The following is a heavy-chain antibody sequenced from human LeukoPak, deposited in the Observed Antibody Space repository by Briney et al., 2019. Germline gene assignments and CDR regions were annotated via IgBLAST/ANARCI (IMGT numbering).Heavy chain of an antibody. Sequence: ASVKVSCKASGYTFTSYGISWVRQATGQGLEWMGWMNPNSGNTGYAQKFQGRVTMTRNTSISTAYMELSSLRSEDTAVYYCARGRYDFWSGYSKTGNFNFDYWGQGTLVTVSS. J-gene: IGHJ4*02. V-gene: IGHV1-8*02. CDR1: GYTFTSYG. D-gene: IGHD3-3*01. CDR3: ARGRYDFWSGYSKTGNFNFDY. CDR2: MNPNSGNT.